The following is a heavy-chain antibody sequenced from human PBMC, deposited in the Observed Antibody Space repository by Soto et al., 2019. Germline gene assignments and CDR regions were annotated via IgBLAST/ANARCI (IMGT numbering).Heavy chain of an antibody. CDR3: ARVVMTTAPASYYYGMDV. Sequence: QVQLVQSGAEVKKPGSSVTVSCKASGGTFSSYAISWVRQAHGPGLEWMGRIIPFIGTANYAQTFQGRVTITADESTSTAYMELTSLRSEDTAVYYCARVVMTTAPASYYYGMDVWGQGTTVTVS. CDR2: IIPFIGTA. CDR1: GGTFSSYA. D-gene: IGHD4-4*01. J-gene: IGHJ6*02. V-gene: IGHV1-69*18.